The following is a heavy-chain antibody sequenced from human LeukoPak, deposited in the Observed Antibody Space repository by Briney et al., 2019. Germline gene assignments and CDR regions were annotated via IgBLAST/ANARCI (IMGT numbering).Heavy chain of an antibody. J-gene: IGHJ6*02. CDR3: ARVSLMITSDYYYGMDV. CDR1: GGTSSSYA. Sequence: GASVKVSCKASGGTSSSYAISWVRQAPGQGLEWMGGIIPIFGTANYAQKCQGRVTITADESTSTAYMELSSLRSEDTAVYYCARVSLMITSDYYYGMDVWGQGTTVTVSS. CDR2: IIPIFGTA. D-gene: IGHD3-16*01. V-gene: IGHV1-69*13.